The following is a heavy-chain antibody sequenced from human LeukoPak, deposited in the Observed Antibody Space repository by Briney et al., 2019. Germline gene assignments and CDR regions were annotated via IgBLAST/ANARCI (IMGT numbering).Heavy chain of an antibody. V-gene: IGHV1-18*01. D-gene: IGHD3-22*01. CDR1: GYTFTSYG. CDR3: ARVKSSSWWFYYDSSGRDYFDY. Sequence: GASVKVSCKASGYTFTSYGISWVRQAPGQGLEWMGWISAYNGNTNYAQKLQGRVTMTTDTSTSTAYMELRSLRSDDTAVYYCARVKSSSWWFYYDSSGRDYFDYWGQGTLVIVSS. CDR2: ISAYNGNT. J-gene: IGHJ4*02.